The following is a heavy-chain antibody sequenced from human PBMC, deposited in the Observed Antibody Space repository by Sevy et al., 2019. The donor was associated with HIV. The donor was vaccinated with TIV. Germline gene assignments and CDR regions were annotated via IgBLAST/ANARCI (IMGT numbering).Heavy chain of an antibody. CDR3: AKTAVTTGYYYYGMDV. CDR2: ISYAGNDK. CDR1: GFPFSSFG. D-gene: IGHD4-4*01. J-gene: IGHJ6*02. V-gene: IGHV3-30*18. Sequence: GSLRLSCAASGFPFSSFGMHWVRQAPGKGLEWVAVISYAGNDKYYADSVKGRFTISRDNSKNTVYLQMTSLRAEDTALYYCAKTAVTTGYYYYGMDVWGQGTTVTVSS.